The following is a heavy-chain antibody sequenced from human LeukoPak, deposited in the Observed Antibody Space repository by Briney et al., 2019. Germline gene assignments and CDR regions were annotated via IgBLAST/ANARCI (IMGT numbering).Heavy chain of an antibody. D-gene: IGHD2-2*01. CDR2: ISYSGNT. J-gene: IGHJ4*02. Sequence: PSETLSLTCTVSGGSISSSTYNWGWVRQPPGKGLEWIGSISYSGNTYYNPSLKSRVTLSVDTSKNQFSLNLGSVTAADTAIYYCARHCISISCLRYWGQGALVTVSS. CDR3: ARHCISISCLRY. V-gene: IGHV4-39*01. CDR1: GGSISSSTYN.